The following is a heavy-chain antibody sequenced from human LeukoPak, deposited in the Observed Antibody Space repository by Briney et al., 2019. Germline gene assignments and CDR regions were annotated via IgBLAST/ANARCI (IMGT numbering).Heavy chain of an antibody. V-gene: IGHV1-69*04. CDR3: ARDEDYGDLFDY. CDR1: GGTFSSYA. J-gene: IGHJ4*02. Sequence: SVKVSCKASGGTFSSYAISWVRQAPGQGLEWMGRIIPILGIANYAQKFQGRVTITADKSTSTAYMELSSLRSEDTAVYYCARDEDYGDLFDYWGQGTLVTVSS. D-gene: IGHD4-17*01. CDR2: IIPILGIA.